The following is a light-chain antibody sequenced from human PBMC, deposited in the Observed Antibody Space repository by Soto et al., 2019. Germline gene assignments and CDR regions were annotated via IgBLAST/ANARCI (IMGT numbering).Light chain of an antibody. Sequence: QSVLTQPASVSGSPGQSLTISCTGTSSDVGGYNYVSWYQQHPGKAPKLLIYEVSNRPSGVSYRFSGSKSGNTASLTISGLQTEDEAEYYCSSYTSSSTLVFGTASKLTVL. J-gene: IGLJ1*01. CDR3: SSYTSSSTLV. CDR1: SSDVGGYNY. V-gene: IGLV2-14*01. CDR2: EVS.